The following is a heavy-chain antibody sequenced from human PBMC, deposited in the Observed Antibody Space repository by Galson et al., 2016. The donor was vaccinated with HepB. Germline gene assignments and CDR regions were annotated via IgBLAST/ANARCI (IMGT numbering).Heavy chain of an antibody. V-gene: IGHV3-30-3*01. J-gene: IGHJ4*02. CDR3: ARARDRYGSGGPLDY. CDR1: GFTFSLFA. Sequence: SLRLSCAASGFTFSLFAIHWARQAPGKGLEWVAMISYDGSNKYYADSVKGRFTISRDNPKNTLYLQMDSLRIEDTAIYSCARARDRYGSGGPLDYWGQGNLVTASS. CDR2: ISYDGSNK. D-gene: IGHD3-10*01.